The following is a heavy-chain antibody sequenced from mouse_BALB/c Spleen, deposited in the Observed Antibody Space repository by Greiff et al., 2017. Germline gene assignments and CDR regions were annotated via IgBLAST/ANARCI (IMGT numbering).Heavy chain of an antibody. V-gene: IGHV2-9*02. CDR2: IWAGGST. D-gene: IGHD2-14*01. CDR3: AREYYRYDEAY. J-gene: IGHJ3*01. Sequence: QVQLKQSGPGLVAPSQSLSITCTVSGFSLTSYGVHWVRQPPGKGLEWLGVIWAGGSTNYNSALMSRLSISKDNSKSQVFLKMNSLQTDDTAMYYCAREYYRYDEAYWGQGTLVTVSA. CDR1: GFSLTSYG.